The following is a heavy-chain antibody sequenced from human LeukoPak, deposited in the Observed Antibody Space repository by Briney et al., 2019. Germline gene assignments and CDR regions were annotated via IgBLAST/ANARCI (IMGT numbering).Heavy chain of an antibody. Sequence: GGSLRLSCAASGFTFSSYSMNWVRQAPGKGLEWVSSISSSSSYIYYADSVKGRFTISRDNAKNSLYLQMNSLRAEDTAVYYCARSLHDPIAAALNVWGQGTTVTVSS. V-gene: IGHV3-21*01. CDR1: GFTFSSYS. J-gene: IGHJ6*02. D-gene: IGHD6-13*01. CDR3: ARSLHDPIAAALNV. CDR2: ISSSSSYI.